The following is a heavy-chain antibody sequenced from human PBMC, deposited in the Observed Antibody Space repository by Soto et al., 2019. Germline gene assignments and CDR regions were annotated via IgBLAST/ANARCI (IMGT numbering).Heavy chain of an antibody. J-gene: IGHJ6*02. Sequence: QVTLKESGPVLVKPTAPLTLTCTVSGFSVSSPRLGVSWIRQPPGKALEWLAHIFSNDEKSYSTALKNRLTISKDTSESQVILTMTNMDPVDTATYYCARIRGLSGTRSYGMDVWGQGTTVTVSS. CDR1: GFSVSSPRLG. CDR2: IFSNDEK. CDR3: ARIRGLSGTRSYGMDV. D-gene: IGHD1-7*01. V-gene: IGHV2-26*01.